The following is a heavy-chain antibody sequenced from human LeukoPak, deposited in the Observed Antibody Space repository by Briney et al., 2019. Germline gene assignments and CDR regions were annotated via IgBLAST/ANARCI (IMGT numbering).Heavy chain of an antibody. CDR3: ARAVDSSGYQHKGFGP. CDR1: GGSISSYY. D-gene: IGHD3-22*01. J-gene: IGHJ5*02. CDR2: IYASGRT. Sequence: TSETLSLTCTVSGGSISSYYWSWIRQPAGKGLEWIGRIYASGRTNYSLSLQSRLTISIDTSKNQFSLKLSSVTAADSAVYYCARAVDSSGYQHKGFGPWGQGTLVTVSS. V-gene: IGHV4-4*07.